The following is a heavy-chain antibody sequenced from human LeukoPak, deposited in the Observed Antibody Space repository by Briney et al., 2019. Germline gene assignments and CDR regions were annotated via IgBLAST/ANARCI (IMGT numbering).Heavy chain of an antibody. Sequence: GGSLRLSCAASGFTFSSYWMHWVRQAPGKGLVWVSRINSDGSSTSYADSVKGRFTISRDNAKNTLYLQMNGLRAEDTAVYYCARVSWLLSWYFDLWGRGTLVTVSS. V-gene: IGHV3-74*01. CDR1: GFTFSSYW. D-gene: IGHD6-19*01. CDR2: INSDGSST. CDR3: ARVSWLLSWYFDL. J-gene: IGHJ2*01.